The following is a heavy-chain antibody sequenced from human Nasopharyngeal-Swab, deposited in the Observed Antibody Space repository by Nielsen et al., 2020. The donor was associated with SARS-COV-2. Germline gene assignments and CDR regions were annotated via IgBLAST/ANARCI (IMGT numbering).Heavy chain of an antibody. CDR3: ARDQGAAARWII. V-gene: IGHV1-2*06. J-gene: IGHJ4*02. CDR1: GYTFTGYY. Sequence: ASVKVSCKASGYTFTGYYMHWVRQAPGQGLEWMGRINPNSGGTNYAQKFQGRVTMTRDTSISTAHMELSRLRSDDTAVYYCARDQGAAARWIIWGQGTLVTVSS. CDR2: INPNSGGT. D-gene: IGHD6-6*01.